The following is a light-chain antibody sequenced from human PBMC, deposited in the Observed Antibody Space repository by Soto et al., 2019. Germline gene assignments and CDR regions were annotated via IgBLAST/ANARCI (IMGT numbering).Light chain of an antibody. J-gene: IGKJ4*01. Sequence: DIQMTQSPSSLSASVGDRVTITCQASQDIRTYLNWYQQKPGKAPKLLIYDASTLETGVPSRFSGSRSGTDFTLTISSLQPEDFATYYCQKYDNAPLTFGGGTKVDIK. CDR3: QKYDNAPLT. V-gene: IGKV1-33*01. CDR2: DAS. CDR1: QDIRTY.